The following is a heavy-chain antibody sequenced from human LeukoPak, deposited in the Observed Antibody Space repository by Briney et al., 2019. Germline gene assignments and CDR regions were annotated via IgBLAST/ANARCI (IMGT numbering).Heavy chain of an antibody. V-gene: IGHV4-39*01. CDR3: ARLYYGMDV. CDR1: GGSISSSYYY. Sequence: SETLSLTCTVSGGSISSSYYYWGWIRQPPGKGLEWIGSIYYSGSTYYNPSLKSRVTISVDTSKNQFSLKLRSVTAADTAVYYCARLYYGMDVWGQGTTVTVSS. J-gene: IGHJ6*02. CDR2: IYYSGST.